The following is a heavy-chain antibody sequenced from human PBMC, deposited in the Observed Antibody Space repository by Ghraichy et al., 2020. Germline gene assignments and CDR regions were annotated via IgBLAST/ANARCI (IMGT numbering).Heavy chain of an antibody. D-gene: IGHD6-19*01. J-gene: IGHJ5*01. V-gene: IGHV3-7*01. CDR2: ISPDGSQT. Sequence: GGSLRLSCETSGFSFASYWMSWVRLAPGKGLEWVANISPDGSQTFSVDSVRGRFTISRDNVKNSLYLQMNSLRADDTAVYYCSRDAGWGAVDSWGQGSLVTVSS. CDR1: GFSFASYW. CDR3: SRDAGWGAVDS.